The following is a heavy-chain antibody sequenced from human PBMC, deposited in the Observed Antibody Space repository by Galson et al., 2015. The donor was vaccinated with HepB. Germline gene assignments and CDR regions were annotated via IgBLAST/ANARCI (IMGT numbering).Heavy chain of an antibody. CDR3: VIDKRVDGNAFLGWFDP. J-gene: IGHJ5*02. D-gene: IGHD3-16*01. Sequence: SLRLSCAASGFTFSHAWMSWVRQAPGKGLEWVGRIKGKPDGGTTDYAAPVKGRFIISRDDSKDTLYLQMNRLRIEDTAVYFCVIDKRVDGNAFLGWFDPWGQGTLVTVSS. CDR1: GFTFSHAW. CDR2: IKGKPDGGTT. V-gene: IGHV3-15*01.